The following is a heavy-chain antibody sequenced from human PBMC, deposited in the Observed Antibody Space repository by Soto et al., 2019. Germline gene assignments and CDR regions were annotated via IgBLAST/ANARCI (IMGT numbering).Heavy chain of an antibody. Sequence: GGSLRLSCAASGFTFSSYAMSWVRQAPGKGLEWVSAISGSGGSTYYADSVKGRFTISRDNSKNTLYLQMNSLRAEDTAVYYCAKKGSAAGPIYYYGMDVWGQGTTVTSP. CDR2: ISGSGGST. D-gene: IGHD6-13*01. J-gene: IGHJ6*02. V-gene: IGHV3-23*01. CDR1: GFTFSSYA. CDR3: AKKGSAAGPIYYYGMDV.